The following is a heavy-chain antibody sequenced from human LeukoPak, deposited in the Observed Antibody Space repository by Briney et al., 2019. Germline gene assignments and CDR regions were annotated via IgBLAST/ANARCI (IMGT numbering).Heavy chain of an antibody. D-gene: IGHD1-26*01. CDR1: GFTFSTYA. Sequence: GGSLRLSCAASGFTFSTYAMNWVRQAPAKGLEWVSTIGGGGPTTDYADSVKDRFTISRDNSKNTLYLQMNSLRAEDTAVYCCARRFLGATDHDFDSWGQGTLVTVSS. J-gene: IGHJ4*02. CDR3: ARRFLGATDHDFDS. V-gene: IGHV3-23*01. CDR2: IGGGGPTT.